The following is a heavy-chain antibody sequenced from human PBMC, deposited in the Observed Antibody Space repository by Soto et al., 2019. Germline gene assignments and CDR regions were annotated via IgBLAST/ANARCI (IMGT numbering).Heavy chain of an antibody. V-gene: IGHV4-38-2*01. CDR2: VFHSGSA. CDR1: GYSISSGYY. D-gene: IGHD1-26*01. Sequence: PSETLSLTCAVSGYSISSGYYWGWIRQPPGKGLEWIGSVFHSGSAYYSPSLKSRVSILVDTSKNQFSLHLSSVTAADAAVYYCARVEWEPRVNYYDHGMDVWGQGTTVTVSS. CDR3: ARVEWEPRVNYYDHGMDV. J-gene: IGHJ6*02.